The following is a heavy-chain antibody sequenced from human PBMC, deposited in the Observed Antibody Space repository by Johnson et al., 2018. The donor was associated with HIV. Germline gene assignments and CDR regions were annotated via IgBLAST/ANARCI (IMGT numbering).Heavy chain of an antibody. CDR3: ARASALEI. J-gene: IGHJ3*02. Sequence: MQLVESGGGLVQPGGSLRLSCGASAFTFSSNDMKWVRQAPGKGLEWVSPISGSDHSTYYADSVRGRFTISRDNSRNTLYLQMGSLRPEDMAVYYCARASALEIWGQGTMVTVSS. V-gene: IGHV3-23*04. CDR1: AFTFSSND. CDR2: ISGSDHST.